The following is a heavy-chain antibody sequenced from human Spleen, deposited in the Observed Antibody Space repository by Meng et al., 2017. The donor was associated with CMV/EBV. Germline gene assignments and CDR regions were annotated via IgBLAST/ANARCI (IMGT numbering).Heavy chain of an antibody. D-gene: IGHD3-10*01. CDR1: GFTISGNY. J-gene: IGHJ4*02. V-gene: IGHV3-66*02. CDR3: ARDSGGELDY. CDR2: IYTGGST. Sequence: GESLKISCAASGFTISGNYMNWVRQAPGKGLEWVSAIYTGGSTYYADSVKGRFTISRDNSKNTLYLQMNSLRTEDTAVYYCARDSGGELDYCGQGTLVTVSS.